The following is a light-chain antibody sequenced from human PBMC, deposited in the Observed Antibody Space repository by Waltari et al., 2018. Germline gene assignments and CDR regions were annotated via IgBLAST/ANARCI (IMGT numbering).Light chain of an antibody. V-gene: IGKV4-1*01. CDR1: QSVLYSSNNKNY. CDR2: WAS. Sequence: DIVMTQSPDSLAVSLGERATINCKSSQSVLYSSNNKNYLARYPQKPGQPPKLLIYWASTRESGVPARFSGSGSGTDFTLTISSLQAEDVAVYYCQQYYSTPPAFGGGTKVGIK. CDR3: QQYYSTPPA. J-gene: IGKJ4*01.